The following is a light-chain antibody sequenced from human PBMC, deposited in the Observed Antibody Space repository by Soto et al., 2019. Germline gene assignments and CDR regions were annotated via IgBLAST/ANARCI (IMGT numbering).Light chain of an antibody. Sequence: DIHMTQFPSSLSASVGDRVTITCRASQTIRAYLNWFQQKPGKAPELLIYAASSLQSGVPPRFSGSVSGAESTLTINSLQPEDTATYYCQQTYKVPQTYGQGTKVEIK. V-gene: IGKV1-39*01. CDR3: QQTYKVPQT. CDR2: AAS. CDR1: QTIRAY. J-gene: IGKJ1*01.